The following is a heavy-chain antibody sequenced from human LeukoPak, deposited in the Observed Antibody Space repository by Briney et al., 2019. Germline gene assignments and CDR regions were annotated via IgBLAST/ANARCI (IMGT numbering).Heavy chain of an antibody. CDR3: ARMYSNYFDY. CDR1: GGSISSYY. CDR2: IYYSGSI. D-gene: IGHD4-11*01. J-gene: IGHJ4*02. V-gene: IGHV4-59*01. Sequence: SETLSLTCTVSGGSISSYYWSRIRQPPGKGLEWIGYIYYSGSINYNPSLKSRVTISVDTSKNQFSLKLSSVTAADTAVYYCARMYSNYFDYWGQGTLVTVSS.